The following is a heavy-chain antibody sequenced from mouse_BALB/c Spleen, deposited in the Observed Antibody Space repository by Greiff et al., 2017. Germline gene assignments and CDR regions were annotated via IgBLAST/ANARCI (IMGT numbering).Heavy chain of an antibody. CDR3: ARTGGNYGDYAMDY. CDR2: ISSGGSYT. CDR1: GFTFSSYA. D-gene: IGHD2-1*01. J-gene: IGHJ4*01. Sequence: EVKLMESGGGLVKPGGSLKLSCAASGFTFSSYAMSWVRQSPEKRLEWVAEISSGGSYTYYPDTVTGRFTISRDNAKNTLYLEMSSLRSEDTAMYYCARTGGNYGDYAMDYWGQGTSVTVSS. V-gene: IGHV5-9-4*01.